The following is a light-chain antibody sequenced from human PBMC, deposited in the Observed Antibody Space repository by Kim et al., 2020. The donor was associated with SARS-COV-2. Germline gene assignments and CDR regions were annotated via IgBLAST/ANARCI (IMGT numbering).Light chain of an antibody. CDR2: DVN. CDR3: TSYTDSGTRV. CDR1: SGDGGGKCV. V-gene: IGLV2-14*03. Sequence: GQFTTSCCRGTSGDGGGKCVVSWFQQHPGAAPNVIIYDVNRRPSGVSSRSSCDTSGNAAPMAISGHDEDDEDDYYCTSYTDSGTRVFGGGTQLTVL. J-gene: IGLJ3*02.